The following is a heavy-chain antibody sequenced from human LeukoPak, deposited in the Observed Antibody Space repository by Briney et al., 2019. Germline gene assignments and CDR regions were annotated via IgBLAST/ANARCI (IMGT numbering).Heavy chain of an antibody. J-gene: IGHJ6*03. Sequence: ASVKVSCKASGYTFTGYYMHWVRQAPGQGLEWMGWINPNSGGTNYAQKFQGRVTMTRDTSISTAYMELSRLRSDDTAVYYCARPYYDFWSGYPTDYYYYMDVWGKGTTVTVSS. V-gene: IGHV1-2*02. CDR3: ARPYYDFWSGYPTDYYYYMDV. CDR2: INPNSGGT. CDR1: GYTFTGYY. D-gene: IGHD3-3*01.